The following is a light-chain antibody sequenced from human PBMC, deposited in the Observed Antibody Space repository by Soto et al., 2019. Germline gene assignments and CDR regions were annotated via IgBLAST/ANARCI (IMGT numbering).Light chain of an antibody. V-gene: IGKV3-15*01. CDR3: QQYKDYYS. J-gene: IGKJ2*03. CDR2: GAS. CDR1: QSVDNN. Sequence: EIVLTQSPATLSVSPGERATLSCRASQSVDNNLAWYQQRPGQAPRLLIQGASTRDTGIPARFSGSGSGTEFTLSISGLQSEDFAVYYCQQYKDYYSFGQGTKVEIK.